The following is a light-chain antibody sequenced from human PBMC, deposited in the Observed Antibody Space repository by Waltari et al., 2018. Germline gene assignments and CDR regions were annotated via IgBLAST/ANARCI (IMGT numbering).Light chain of an antibody. CDR1: QDISNY. J-gene: IGKJ1*01. CDR3: QQYDNLPS. Sequence: DIQMTQSPSSLSASVGDRVTITCQASQDISNYLNWYQQKPGKAPKLLIYDASNLETGVTSRFSGSGSGTDFTFSISSLQPEDIATYYCQQYDNLPSFAQGTKVEIK. CDR2: DAS. V-gene: IGKV1-33*01.